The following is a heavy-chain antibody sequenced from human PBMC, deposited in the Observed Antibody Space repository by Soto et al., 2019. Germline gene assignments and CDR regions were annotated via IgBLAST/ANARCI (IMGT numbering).Heavy chain of an antibody. CDR3: ARRHDYVGDH. J-gene: IGHJ4*02. CDR1: GYSFTDYW. Sequence: GESLKISCKGSGYSFTDYWIGWARQMPGKGLEWMGVISPGDSDTRYSPSFQGQVTISADKSINTAYLQWTSLEASDTAMYYCARRHDYVGDHWGQGTLVTVSS. CDR2: ISPGDSDT. D-gene: IGHD4-17*01. V-gene: IGHV5-51*01.